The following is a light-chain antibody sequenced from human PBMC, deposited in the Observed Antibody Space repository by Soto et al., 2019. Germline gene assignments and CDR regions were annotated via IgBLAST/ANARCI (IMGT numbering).Light chain of an antibody. CDR3: QQADSPPFT. V-gene: IGKV1-12*01. CDR1: QDFSSR. J-gene: IGKJ3*01. Sequence: DIQMTQSPSSVSASVGDRVTITCRASQDFSSRLAWYQQKPGEAPKLLIYFASTLAGGVPSRFIGSGSGTDFTLSISSLQPEDFATYYCQQADSPPFTFGPGTKVDIK. CDR2: FAS.